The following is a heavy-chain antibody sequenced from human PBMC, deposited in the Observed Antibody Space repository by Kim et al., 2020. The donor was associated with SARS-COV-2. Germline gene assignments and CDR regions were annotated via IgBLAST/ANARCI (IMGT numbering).Heavy chain of an antibody. D-gene: IGHD3-10*01. Sequence: ASVKVSCKASGYTFTSYAMHWVRQAPGQRLEWMGWINAGNGNTKYSQKFQGRVTITRDTSASTAYMELSSLRSEDTAVYYCARAGPMVRGVTWGWFDPWGQGTLVTVSS. CDR2: INAGNGNT. CDR1: GYTFTSYA. J-gene: IGHJ5*02. CDR3: ARAGPMVRGVTWGWFDP. V-gene: IGHV1-3*01.